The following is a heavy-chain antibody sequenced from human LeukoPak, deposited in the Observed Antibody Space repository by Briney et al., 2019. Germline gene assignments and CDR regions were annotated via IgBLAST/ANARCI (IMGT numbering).Heavy chain of an antibody. CDR3: AKDTGRRFLEWLLYD. V-gene: IGHV3-9*03. Sequence: PGGSLRLSCAASGFTFDDYAMHWVRQAPGKGLEWVSGISWNSGSIGYADSVKGRFTISRDNAENSLYLQMNSLRAEDMALYYCAKDTGRRFLEWLLYDWGQGTLVTVSS. CDR2: ISWNSGSI. CDR1: GFTFDDYA. D-gene: IGHD3-3*01. J-gene: IGHJ4*02.